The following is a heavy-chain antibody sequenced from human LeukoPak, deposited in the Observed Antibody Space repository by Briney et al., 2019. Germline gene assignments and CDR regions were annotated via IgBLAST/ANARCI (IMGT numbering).Heavy chain of an antibody. CDR2: ISIISGYI. Sequence: PGGSLRLSCAASGFPFSSYEMNWVRQAPGKGLEWVSSISIISGYIYYADSVKGRFTISRDNAKNSLYLQMSSLRAEDTAVYYCARGGFCSGGSCPVDYYYYMDVWGKGTTVTVSS. D-gene: IGHD2-15*01. J-gene: IGHJ6*03. CDR1: GFPFSSYE. V-gene: IGHV3-21*01. CDR3: ARGGFCSGGSCPVDYYYYMDV.